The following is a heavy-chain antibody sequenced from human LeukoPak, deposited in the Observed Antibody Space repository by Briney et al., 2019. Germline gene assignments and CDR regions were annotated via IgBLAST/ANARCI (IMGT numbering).Heavy chain of an antibody. CDR3: ARVVVVPAAMGDTGMDV. CDR2: INPNSGGT. J-gene: IGHJ6*02. CDR1: GYTFTGYY. V-gene: IGHV1-2*02. Sequence: GASVKVSCKASGYTFTGYYMHWVRQAPGQGLEWMGWINPNSGGTNYALKFQGRVTITRDTSISTAYMELSRLRSDDTAVYYCARVVVVPAAMGDTGMDVWGQGTTVTVS. D-gene: IGHD2-2*01.